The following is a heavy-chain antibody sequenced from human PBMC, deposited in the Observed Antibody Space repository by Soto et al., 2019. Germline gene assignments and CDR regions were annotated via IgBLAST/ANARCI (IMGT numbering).Heavy chain of an antibody. CDR1: GYIIKNYW. Sequence: GESLKISCKASGYIIKNYWIGWVRQMPGQGLEWMGIIFPDDSDTGYSPSFQGHVTISVDKSISTAYVQWSSLKASDSAIYYCFRGGVTSRTFDYWGQGTLVTVSS. CDR2: IFPDDSDT. V-gene: IGHV5-51*01. CDR3: FRGGVTSRTFDY. J-gene: IGHJ4*02. D-gene: IGHD3-16*01.